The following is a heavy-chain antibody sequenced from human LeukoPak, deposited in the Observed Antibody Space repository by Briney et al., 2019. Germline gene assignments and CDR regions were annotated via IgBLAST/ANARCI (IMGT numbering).Heavy chain of an antibody. Sequence: GGSLRLSCAASGFTFSSYSMNWVRQAPGKGLEWVSSISSSSSYIYYADSVKGRFTISRDNAKNSLYLQMNSLRAEDTAVYYCVRDAVPYCSSTSCSHNWFDPWGQGTLVTVSS. D-gene: IGHD2-2*01. CDR1: GFTFSSYS. J-gene: IGHJ5*02. CDR3: VRDAVPYCSSTSCSHNWFDP. V-gene: IGHV3-21*01. CDR2: ISSSSSYI.